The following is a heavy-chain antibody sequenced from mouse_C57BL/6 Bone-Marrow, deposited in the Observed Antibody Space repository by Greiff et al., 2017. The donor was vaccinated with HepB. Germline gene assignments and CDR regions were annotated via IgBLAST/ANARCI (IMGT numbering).Heavy chain of an antibody. J-gene: IGHJ1*03. V-gene: IGHV14-3*01. D-gene: IGHD1-1*01. CDR2: IDPANGNT. CDR3: ARDYGSSYGYFDV. Sequence: VQLKESVAELVRPGASVKLSCTASGFNIKNTYMHWVKQRPEQGLEWIGRIDPANGNTKYAPKFQGKATITADTSSNTAYLQLSSLTSEDTAIYYCARDYGSSYGYFDVWGTGTTVTVSS. CDR1: GFNIKNTY.